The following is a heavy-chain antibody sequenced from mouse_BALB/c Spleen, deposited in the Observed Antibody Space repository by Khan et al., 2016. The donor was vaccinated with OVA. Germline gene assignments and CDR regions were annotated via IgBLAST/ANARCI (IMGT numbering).Heavy chain of an antibody. J-gene: IGHJ4*01. V-gene: IGHV2-6-4*01. CDR1: GFSLSRYN. CDR3: AITYGRYDGDYAMDY. CDR2: VWGGGGT. D-gene: IGHD2-13*01. Sequence: VELVESGPGLVAPSQSLSITCTVSGFSLSRYNIHWVRQHPGKGMEWLGMVWGGGGTDYTSTLKSRLSISKDNSKSQVFLKMNSLQTDGTAMYYCAITYGRYDGDYAMDYWGQGTSVTGSS.